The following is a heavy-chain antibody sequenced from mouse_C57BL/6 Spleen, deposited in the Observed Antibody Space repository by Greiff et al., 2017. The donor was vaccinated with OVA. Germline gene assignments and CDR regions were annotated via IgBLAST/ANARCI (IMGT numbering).Heavy chain of an antibody. J-gene: IGHJ4*01. Sequence: EVQVVESGGDLVKPGGSLKLSCAASGFTFSSYGMSWVRQTPDQRLEWVATISSGGSYTYYPDSVKGRFTISRDNANNTPYLQMSSLKSEDTAMYYCARHGDGDAMDYWGQGTSVTVSS. CDR1: GFTFSSYG. D-gene: IGHD1-2*01. CDR2: ISSGGSYT. CDR3: ARHGDGDAMDY. V-gene: IGHV5-6*01.